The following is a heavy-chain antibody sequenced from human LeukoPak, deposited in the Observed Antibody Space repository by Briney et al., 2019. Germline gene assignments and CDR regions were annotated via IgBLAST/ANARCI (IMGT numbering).Heavy chain of an antibody. J-gene: IGHJ5*02. Sequence: GASVKVSCKASGGTFSSYAISWVRQAPGQGLEWMGGIIPISGTANYAQKFQGRVTITTDESTSTAYKELSSLRSEDTAVYYCARDVHGDYGSGWFDPWGQGTLVSVSS. V-gene: IGHV1-69*05. CDR3: ARDVHGDYGSGWFDP. CDR1: GGTFSSYA. D-gene: IGHD4-17*01. CDR2: IIPISGTA.